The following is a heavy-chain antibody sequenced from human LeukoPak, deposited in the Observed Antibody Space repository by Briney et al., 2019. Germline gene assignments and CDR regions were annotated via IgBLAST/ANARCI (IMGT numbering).Heavy chain of an antibody. V-gene: IGHV4-59*01. CDR1: GASISSYY. Sequence: SETLSLTCTVSGASISSYYWSWIRQPPGKGLEWIGYISYSGSTNYNPSLKSRVTISVDTSKHQFSLKLSSVTAADTAVYHCARSGGRDGYNFDYWGQGTLVTVSS. D-gene: IGHD5-24*01. CDR2: ISYSGST. J-gene: IGHJ4*02. CDR3: ARSGGRDGYNFDY.